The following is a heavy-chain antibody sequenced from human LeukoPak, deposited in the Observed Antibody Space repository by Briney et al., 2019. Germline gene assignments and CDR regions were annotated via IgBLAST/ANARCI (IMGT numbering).Heavy chain of an antibody. CDR2: IRYDGSNK. V-gene: IGHV3-30*02. Sequence: PGGSLRLSCAASGFSFSSYGMHWVRQAPGKGLEWVAFIRYDGSNKYYADSVKSRFTISRDNSKNTLYLQMNSLRAEDTAVYYCARYSGYDRNDAFDIWGQGTMVTVSS. CDR3: ARYSGYDRNDAFDI. J-gene: IGHJ3*02. CDR1: GFSFSSYG. D-gene: IGHD5-12*01.